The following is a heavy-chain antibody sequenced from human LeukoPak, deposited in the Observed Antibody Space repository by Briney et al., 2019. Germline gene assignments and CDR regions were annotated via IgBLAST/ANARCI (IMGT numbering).Heavy chain of an antibody. Sequence: PGGPLRLSCTASGFTLKNYAMFWIRQAPGKGLEWAAVISDTGTTTNYADSVKGRFIISRDDSTGALYLQTHGLRLEDTAMYYCARAADSESFYRSSKYWGQGTLVSVSS. J-gene: IGHJ4*02. V-gene: IGHV3-30*04. CDR1: GFTLKNYA. CDR2: ISDTGTTT. CDR3: ARAADSESFYRSSKY. D-gene: IGHD3-10*01.